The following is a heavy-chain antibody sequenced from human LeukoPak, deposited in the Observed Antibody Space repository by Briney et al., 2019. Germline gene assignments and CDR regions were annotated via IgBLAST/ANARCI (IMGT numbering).Heavy chain of an antibody. J-gene: IGHJ6*02. D-gene: IGHD6-19*01. V-gene: IGHV4-34*01. CDR3: AIGQEYSSGWYYYYGMDV. CDR2: INHSGST. Sequence: SETLSLTCAVYGGSFSGYYWSWIRQTPGKGLEWIGEINHSGSTNYNPSLKSRVTISVDTSKNQFSLKLSSVTAADTAVYYCAIGQEYSSGWYYYYGMDVWGQGTTVTVSS. CDR1: GGSFSGYY.